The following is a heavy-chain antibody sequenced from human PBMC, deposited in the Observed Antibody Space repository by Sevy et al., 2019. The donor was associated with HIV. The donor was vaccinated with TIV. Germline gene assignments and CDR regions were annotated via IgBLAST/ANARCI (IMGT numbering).Heavy chain of an antibody. V-gene: IGHV3-33*01. D-gene: IGHD3-22*01. Sequence: GGSLRLTCAASGFTFSSYGMHWVRRAPGKGLEWVAVRWYDGSNKVYADSVKGRFTISRDNSKNTLYLQMNNLRAEDTAVYYCARGGGLDYYDSSGYYSPLDYWGQGTLVTVSS. CDR1: GFTFSSYG. J-gene: IGHJ4*02. CDR3: ARGGGLDYYDSSGYYSPLDY. CDR2: RWYDGSNK.